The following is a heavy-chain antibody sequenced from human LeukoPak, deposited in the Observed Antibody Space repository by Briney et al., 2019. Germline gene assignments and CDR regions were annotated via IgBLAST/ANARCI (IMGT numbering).Heavy chain of an antibody. CDR1: GGSFSAYY. CDR2: IYHSVST. D-gene: IGHD1-26*01. V-gene: IGHV4-34*01. J-gene: IGHJ4*02. CDR3: ARGQVWLLYDY. Sequence: SETLSLTCAVYGGSFSAYYWSWIRQPPGKGLEWIGEIYHSVSTNYNPSLKSRVTISVDTSKIQFSLKLTSVTAADTALYYCARGQVWLLYDYWGQGNLVTVSS.